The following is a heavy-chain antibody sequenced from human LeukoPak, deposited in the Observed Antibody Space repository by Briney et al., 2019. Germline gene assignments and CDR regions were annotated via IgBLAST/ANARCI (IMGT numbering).Heavy chain of an antibody. J-gene: IGHJ6*03. CDR3: ARGGTTVTNIAAGFGDPYYMDV. CDR1: GYTFTSYD. V-gene: IGHV1-8*02. CDR2: MNPNSGNT. D-gene: IGHD4-17*01. Sequence: VASVKVSCKASGYTFTSYDINWVRQATGQGLEWMGWMNPNSGNTGYAQKFQGRVTMTRNTSISTAYMELSSLRSEDTAVYYCARGGTTVTNIAAGFGDPYYMDVWGKGTTVTISS.